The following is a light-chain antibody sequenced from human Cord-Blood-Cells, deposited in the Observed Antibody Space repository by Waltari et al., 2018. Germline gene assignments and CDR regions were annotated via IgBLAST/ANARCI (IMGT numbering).Light chain of an antibody. J-gene: IGKJ1*01. Sequence: DIVMTQYPDSLAVSLGERATINCKSSQSVLYSSNNKNYLAWYQQKPGQPPKLLIYWASTRESGVPDRFRGSGSGTDFTLTISSLQAEDVAVYYCHQYYSTPPAFGQGTKVEIK. V-gene: IGKV4-1*01. CDR3: HQYYSTPPA. CDR1: QSVLYSSNNKNY. CDR2: WAS.